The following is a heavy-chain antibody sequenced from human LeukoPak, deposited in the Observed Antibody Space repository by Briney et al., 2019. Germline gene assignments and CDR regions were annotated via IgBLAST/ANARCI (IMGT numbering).Heavy chain of an antibody. CDR2: ISGSGGST. D-gene: IGHD4-17*01. CDR3: AKGSVEGDYGYDY. J-gene: IGHJ4*02. Sequence: TGGSLRLSCAASGLTFSSYAMSWVRQAPGKGLEWVSAISGSGGSTYYAASVKGRFTISRDNSKNTLYLQMNSLRAEDTAVYYCAKGSVEGDYGYDYWGQGTLVTVSS. CDR1: GLTFSSYA. V-gene: IGHV3-23*01.